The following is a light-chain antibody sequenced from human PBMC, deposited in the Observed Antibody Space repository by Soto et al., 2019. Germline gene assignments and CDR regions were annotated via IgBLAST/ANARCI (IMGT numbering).Light chain of an antibody. CDR1: SSNIGGSA. J-gene: IGLJ3*02. V-gene: IGLV1-44*01. Sequence: QSVLTQPPSASGTPGQRVTISCSGSSSNIGGSAVNWYQQVPGTAPKLLIYSNNQRPSGVPDRFSGSKSGTSASLAISGLQSEDEAVYYCAAWDDSLKGRVFGGGTKLTVL. CDR2: SNN. CDR3: AAWDDSLKGRV.